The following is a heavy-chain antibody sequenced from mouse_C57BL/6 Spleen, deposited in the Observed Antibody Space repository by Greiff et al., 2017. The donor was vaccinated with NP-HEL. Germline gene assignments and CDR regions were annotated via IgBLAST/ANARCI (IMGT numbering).Heavy chain of an antibody. V-gene: IGHV2-2*01. D-gene: IGHD2-4*01. Sequence: VKLQESGPGLVQLSQSLSITCTVSGFSLTSYGVHWVRQSPGKGLEWLGVIWSGGSTDYNAAFISRLSISKDNSKSQVFFKMNSLQADDTAIYYCARRESPITNYAMDYWGQGTSVTVSS. CDR3: ARRESPITNYAMDY. CDR2: IWSGGST. J-gene: IGHJ4*01. CDR1: GFSLTSYG.